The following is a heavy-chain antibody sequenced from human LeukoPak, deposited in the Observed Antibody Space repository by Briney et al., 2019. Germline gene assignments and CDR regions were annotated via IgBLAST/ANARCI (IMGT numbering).Heavy chain of an antibody. CDR3: ARERSLTGTTLYY. Sequence: GASVKVSCKASGGTFSSYAISWVRQAPGQGLEWMGGIIPIFGTANYAQKFQGRVTITADESTSTAYMELSSLRSEDTAVYYCARERSLTGTTLYYWGQGTLVTVSS. J-gene: IGHJ4*02. CDR1: GGTFSSYA. CDR2: IIPIFGTA. D-gene: IGHD1-7*01. V-gene: IGHV1-69*13.